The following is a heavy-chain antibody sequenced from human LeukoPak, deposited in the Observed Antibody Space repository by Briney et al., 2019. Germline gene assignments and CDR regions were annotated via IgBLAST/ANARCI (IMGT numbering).Heavy chain of an antibody. V-gene: IGHV3-53*01. CDR2: IYSGGST. D-gene: IGHD3-22*01. J-gene: IGHJ5*02. Sequence: PGGSLRLSCAASGFTVSSNYMSWVRQAPGKGLEWVSVIYSGGSTYYADSVKGRFTISRDNSKNTLYLQMNSLRAEDTAVYYCVREINYDKVNWFDPWGQGTLVTVSS. CDR3: VREINYDKVNWFDP. CDR1: GFTVSSNY.